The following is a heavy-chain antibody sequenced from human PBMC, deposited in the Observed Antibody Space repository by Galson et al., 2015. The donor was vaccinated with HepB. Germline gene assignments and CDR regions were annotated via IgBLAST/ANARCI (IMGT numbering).Heavy chain of an antibody. Sequence: QSGAEVKKPGASVKVSCRASGYTFTSYDINWVRQATGQGLEWMGWMNPNSGNTGYAQKFQGRVTMTRNTSISTAYMELSSLRSEDTAVYYCARGLSARSGSYFPRSVEDYMDVWGKGTTVTVSS. J-gene: IGHJ6*03. D-gene: IGHD1-26*01. CDR1: GYTFTSYD. CDR2: MNPNSGNT. CDR3: ARGLSARSGSYFPRSVEDYMDV. V-gene: IGHV1-8*01.